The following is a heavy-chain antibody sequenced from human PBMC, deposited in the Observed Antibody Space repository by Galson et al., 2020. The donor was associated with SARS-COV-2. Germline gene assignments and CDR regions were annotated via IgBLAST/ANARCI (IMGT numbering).Heavy chain of an antibody. V-gene: IGHV1-24*01. CDR2: FTPEHGKT. CDR3: ATDFGWMFSG. J-gene: IGHJ4*02. CDR1: GKTLTELS. D-gene: IGHD3-10*01. Sequence: ASVKVSCKVSGKTLTELSMQWVRPAPGKGLEWMGGFTPEHGKTIYAQKFQGRLTMSEDTSTDTAYMELSRLRSEDTGMFYCATDFGWMFSGWGQGTLVTVSS.